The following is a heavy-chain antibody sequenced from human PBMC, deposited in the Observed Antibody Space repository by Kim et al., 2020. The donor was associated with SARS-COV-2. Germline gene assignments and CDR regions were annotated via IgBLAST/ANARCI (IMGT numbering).Heavy chain of an antibody. CDR3: ATGYYYDSSGSAFDI. D-gene: IGHD3-22*01. Sequence: QKFQGRVTMTEDTSTDTAYMELSSLRSEDTAVYYCATGYYYDSSGSAFDIWGQGTMVTVSS. J-gene: IGHJ3*02. V-gene: IGHV1-24*01.